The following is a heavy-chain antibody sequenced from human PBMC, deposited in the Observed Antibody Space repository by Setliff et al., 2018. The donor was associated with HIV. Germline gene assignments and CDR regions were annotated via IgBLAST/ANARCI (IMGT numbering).Heavy chain of an antibody. CDR3: ARHGHFYDSSSSDAFDI. D-gene: IGHD3-22*01. V-gene: IGHV4-59*08. CDR2: VSYSGST. J-gene: IGHJ3*02. CDR1: GGSISTYY. Sequence: SETLSLTCNVSGGSISTYYWSWIRQPPGKGLEWLGYVSYSGSTNFNPSLESRLAMSVDMSKNHFSLNLRSVTAADTAVYYCARHGHFYDSSSSDAFDIWGHGTMVTVSS.